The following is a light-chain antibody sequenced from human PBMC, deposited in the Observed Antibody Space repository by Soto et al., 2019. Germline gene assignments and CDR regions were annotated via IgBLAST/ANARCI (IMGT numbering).Light chain of an antibody. CDR1: SSDVASYNR. J-gene: IGLJ2*01. CDR3: SSYTSSTVV. Sequence: QSALTQPPSVSGSPGQSVTISCSGTSSDVASYNRVSWFQQAPGTAPKLVIYEVRYRPSGVPDRFSGSKSGDTASLTISGLQAEDEADYYCSSYTSSTVVFGGGTKLTVL. CDR2: EVR. V-gene: IGLV2-18*02.